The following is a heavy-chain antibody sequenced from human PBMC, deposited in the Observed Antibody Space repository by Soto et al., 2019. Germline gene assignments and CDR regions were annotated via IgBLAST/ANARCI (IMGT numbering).Heavy chain of an antibody. J-gene: IGHJ3*02. CDR2: ISSSGSTI. Sequence: PGGSLRLSCAASGFTFSDYYMSWIRQAPGKGLEWVSYISSSGSTIYYADSVKGRFTISRDNAKNSLYLQMNSLRAEDTAVYYCASGIVVVPAAPDAFDIWGQGTMVTVSS. CDR3: ASGIVVVPAAPDAFDI. D-gene: IGHD2-2*01. CDR1: GFTFSDYY. V-gene: IGHV3-11*01.